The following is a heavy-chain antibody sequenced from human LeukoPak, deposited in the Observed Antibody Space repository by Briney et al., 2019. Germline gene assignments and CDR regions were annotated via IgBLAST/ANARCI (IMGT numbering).Heavy chain of an antibody. Sequence: PGGSLRLSCAASGFTFSSYAMSWVRQAPGKGLEWVSAISGSGGSTYYADSVKGRFTISRDNSKNTLYLQMNSLRAEDTAVYYCWIGRWLGQYYFDYWGQGTLVTVSS. D-gene: IGHD6-19*01. V-gene: IGHV3-23*01. J-gene: IGHJ4*02. CDR3: WIGRWLGQYYFDY. CDR2: ISGSGGST. CDR1: GFTFSSYA.